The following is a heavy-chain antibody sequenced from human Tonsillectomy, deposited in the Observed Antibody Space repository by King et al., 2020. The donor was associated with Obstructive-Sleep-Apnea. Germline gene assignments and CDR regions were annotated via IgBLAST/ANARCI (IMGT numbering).Heavy chain of an antibody. D-gene: IGHD3-9*01. V-gene: IGHV3-9*01. CDR2: ISWNSGSL. CDR3: AKDISYHYLFYDILTGYYKGGFDY. CDR1: GFTFDDYA. J-gene: IGHJ4*02. Sequence: VQLVESGGGLVQPGRSLRLSCAASGFTFDDYAMHWVRQAPGKWLEWVSGISWNSGSLCYADSVKGRFTISRDNAKNSLYLQMNSLRAEDTALYYCAKDISYHYLFYDILTGYYKGGFDYWGQGTLVTVSS.